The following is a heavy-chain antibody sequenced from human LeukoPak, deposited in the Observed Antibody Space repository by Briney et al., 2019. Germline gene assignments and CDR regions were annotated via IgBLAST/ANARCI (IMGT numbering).Heavy chain of an antibody. D-gene: IGHD3-22*01. CDR2: ISSSSSYI. CDR3: AKNYYDSSGQNSDY. CDR1: GFTFSSYS. Sequence: GGSLRLSCAASGFTFSSYSMNWVRQAPGKGLEWVSSISSSSSYIYYADSVKGRFTISRDNSKNTLYLQLNNLRAEDTAIYYCAKNYYDSSGQNSDYWGQGTLVTVSS. V-gene: IGHV3-21*04. J-gene: IGHJ4*02.